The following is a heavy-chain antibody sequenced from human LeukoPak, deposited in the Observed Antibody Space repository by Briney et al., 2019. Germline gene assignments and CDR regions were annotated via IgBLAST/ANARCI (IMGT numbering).Heavy chain of an antibody. Sequence: ASVKVSCKASGYTFTCYYIHWVRQAPGQRLEWMGWINPDSGGTNYAQKLQGRVTMTTDTSTSTAYMELRSLRSDDTAVYYCARVLYYYDSSGSDYWGQGTLVTVSS. CDR3: ARVLYYYDSSGSDY. V-gene: IGHV1-2*02. D-gene: IGHD3-22*01. CDR1: GYTFTCYY. CDR2: INPDSGGT. J-gene: IGHJ4*02.